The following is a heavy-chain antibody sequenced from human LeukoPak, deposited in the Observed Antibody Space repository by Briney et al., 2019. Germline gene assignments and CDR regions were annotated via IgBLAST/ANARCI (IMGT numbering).Heavy chain of an antibody. V-gene: IGHV4-39*01. Sequence: SETLSLTCTASGGSISSSSYYWGWIRQPPGKGLEWIGSIYYSGSTYYNPSLKSRVTISVDTSKNQFSLKLSSVTAADTAVYYCASYQRGYSYGSFDYWGQGTLVTVSS. CDR1: GGSISSSSYY. CDR3: ASYQRGYSYGSFDY. J-gene: IGHJ4*02. CDR2: IYYSGST. D-gene: IGHD5-18*01.